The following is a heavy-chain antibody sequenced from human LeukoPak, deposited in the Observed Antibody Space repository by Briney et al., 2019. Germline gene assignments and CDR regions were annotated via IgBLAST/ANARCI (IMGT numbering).Heavy chain of an antibody. CDR3: AREVDTDMVLLDY. D-gene: IGHD5-18*01. J-gene: IGHJ4*02. Sequence: SETLSLTCTVSGYSISSGYYWGWIRQPPGKGLEWIGSIYHSGSTYYNPSLKSLVTISVDTSKNQFSLKLSSVTAADTAVYYCAREVDTDMVLLDYWGQGTLVTVSS. CDR2: IYHSGST. V-gene: IGHV4-38-2*02. CDR1: GYSISSGYY.